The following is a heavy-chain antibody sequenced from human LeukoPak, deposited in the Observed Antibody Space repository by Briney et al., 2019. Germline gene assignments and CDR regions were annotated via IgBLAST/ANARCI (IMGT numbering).Heavy chain of an antibody. V-gene: IGHV3-23*01. CDR3: ANRDGYLPYNFDY. Sequence: GGSLRLSCAASGFTFSSYAMSWVRQAPGKGLEWVSAICGSGGSTYYADSVKGRFTISRDNSKNTLYLQMNSLRAEDTAVYYCANRDGYLPYNFDYWGQGTLVTVSS. CDR2: ICGSGGST. D-gene: IGHD5-24*01. CDR1: GFTFSSYA. J-gene: IGHJ4*02.